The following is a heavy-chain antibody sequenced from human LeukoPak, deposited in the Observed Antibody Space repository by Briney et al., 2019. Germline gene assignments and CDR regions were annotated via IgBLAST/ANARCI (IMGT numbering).Heavy chain of an antibody. D-gene: IGHD3-22*01. V-gene: IGHV3-30*18. CDR1: GFTFSSYG. CDR2: ISYDGSNK. J-gene: IGHJ4*02. Sequence: PGRPLRLSCAASGFTFSSYGMHWVRQAPGKGLEWVAVISYDGSNKYYADSVRGRFTISRDNSKNTLYLQMNSLRAEDTAVYYCAKALQIYYDSSGSDLDYWGQGTLVTVSS. CDR3: AKALQIYYDSSGSDLDY.